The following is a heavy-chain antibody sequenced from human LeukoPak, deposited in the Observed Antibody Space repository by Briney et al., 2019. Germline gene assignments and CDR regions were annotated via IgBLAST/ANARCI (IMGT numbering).Heavy chain of an antibody. CDR2: IYYSGST. CDR1: GGSISSSSYY. CDR3: ARDIDLIAGATRDYGMDV. Sequence: SETLSLTCTVSGGSISSSSYYWGWIRQPPGKGLEWIGSIYYSGSTYYNPSLKSRVTISVDTSKNQFSLKLSSVTAADTAVYYCARDIDLIAGATRDYGMDVWGQGTTVTVSS. D-gene: IGHD1-26*01. J-gene: IGHJ6*02. V-gene: IGHV4-39*07.